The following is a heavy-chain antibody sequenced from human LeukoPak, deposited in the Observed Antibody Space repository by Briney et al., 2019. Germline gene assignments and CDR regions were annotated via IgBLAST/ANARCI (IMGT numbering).Heavy chain of an antibody. Sequence: SETLSLTCTVSGGSISSSSYYWGWIRQPPGKGLEWIGSIYYSGSTYYNPSLKCRVTISVDTSKNQFSLKLSSVTAADTAVYYCARGIKGYDSSGYYYVLFDPWGQGTLVTVSS. CDR2: IYYSGST. J-gene: IGHJ5*02. CDR1: GGSISSSSYY. V-gene: IGHV4-39*07. CDR3: ARGIKGYDSSGYYYVLFDP. D-gene: IGHD3-22*01.